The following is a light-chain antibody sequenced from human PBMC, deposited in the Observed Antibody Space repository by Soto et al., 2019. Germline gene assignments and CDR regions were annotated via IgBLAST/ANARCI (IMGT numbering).Light chain of an antibody. CDR3: QQRSNWPMST. V-gene: IGKV3D-11*01. CDR2: DAS. CDR1: QGIGNS. Sequence: EVVLTRSPATLSVSPGEGVTLSCRASQGIGNSLAWYQHKPGQAPRLLIYDASNRATGIPARFSGSGSGTDFTLTISSLEPEDFAVYYCQQRSNWPMSTFGQGTRLEIK. J-gene: IGKJ5*01.